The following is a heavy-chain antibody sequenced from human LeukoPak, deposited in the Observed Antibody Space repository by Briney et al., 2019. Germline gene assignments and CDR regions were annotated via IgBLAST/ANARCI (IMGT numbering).Heavy chain of an antibody. CDR3: ARRGSMGGSFVGAFDI. J-gene: IGHJ3*02. Sequence: SETLSLTCAVYGGSFSGYYWNWIRQPPGKGLEWIGEIIQSGNTYYNPSLKSRVTISLDTSKNQFSLKLSSVTAADTAVYYCARRGSMGGSFVGAFDIWGQGTMVTVSS. CDR2: IIQSGNT. D-gene: IGHD1-26*01. CDR1: GGSFSGYY. V-gene: IGHV4-34*12.